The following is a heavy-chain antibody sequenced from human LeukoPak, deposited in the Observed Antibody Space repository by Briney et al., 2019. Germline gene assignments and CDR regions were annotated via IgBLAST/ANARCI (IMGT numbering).Heavy chain of an antibody. V-gene: IGHV4-31*03. CDR2: IYYSGST. CDR1: GGSISSGGYY. J-gene: IGHJ6*02. Sequence: SETLSLTCTVSGGSISSGGYYWSWIRQHPGKGLEWIGYIYYSGSTYYNPSLKSRVTISVDTSKNQFSLKLSSMTAADTAVYYCARDQMGLVFPYGMDVWGQGTTVTVSS. CDR3: ARDQMGLVFPYGMDV. D-gene: IGHD2-21*01.